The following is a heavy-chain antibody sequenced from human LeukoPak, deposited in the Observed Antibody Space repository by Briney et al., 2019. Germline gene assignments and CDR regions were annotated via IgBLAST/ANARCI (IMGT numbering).Heavy chain of an antibody. J-gene: IGHJ4*02. CDR2: IKQDGSEK. CDR1: GFTFSSYW. D-gene: IGHD3-22*01. CDR3: ARNGFDDSGGYSLRRFDY. Sequence: GGSLRLSCAASGFTFSSYWMSWVRQAPGKGLEWVASIKQDGSEKYSVDSVKGRFTISRDNAKNSLYLQMNSLRAEDTAVYYCARNGFDDSGGYSLRRFDYWGQGTLVTVSS. V-gene: IGHV3-7*01.